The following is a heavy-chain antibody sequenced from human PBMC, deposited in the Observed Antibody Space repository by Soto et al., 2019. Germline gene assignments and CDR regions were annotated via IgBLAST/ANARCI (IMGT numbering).Heavy chain of an antibody. Sequence: QVQLVESGGGVVQPGRSLRLSCAASGFTFSSYAMHWVRQAPGKGLEWVAVISYDGSNKYYADSVKGRFTISRDNSKNTLYLQMNSLRAEDTAVYYCARPPQDYGDSLPVDYWGQGTLVTVSS. V-gene: IGHV3-30-3*01. CDR1: GFTFSSYA. J-gene: IGHJ4*02. D-gene: IGHD4-17*01. CDR2: ISYDGSNK. CDR3: ARPPQDYGDSLPVDY.